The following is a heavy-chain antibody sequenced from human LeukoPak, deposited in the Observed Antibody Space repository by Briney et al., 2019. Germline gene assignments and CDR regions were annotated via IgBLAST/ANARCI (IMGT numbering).Heavy chain of an antibody. D-gene: IGHD1-14*01. CDR2: IYYSGST. Sequence: KSSETLSLTCTVSGGSISSYYWSWIRQPPGKGLEWIGYIYYSGSTNYNPSLKSRVTISVDTSKNQFSLKLSSVTAADTAVYSCARGSKMDVGITRPDCAFDIWGQGTMVTVSS. V-gene: IGHV4-59*01. CDR3: ARGSKMDVGITRPDCAFDI. J-gene: IGHJ3*02. CDR1: GGSISSYY.